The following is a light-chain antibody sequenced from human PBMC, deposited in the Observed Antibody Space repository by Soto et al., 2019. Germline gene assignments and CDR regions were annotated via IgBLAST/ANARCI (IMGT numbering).Light chain of an antibody. V-gene: IGKV3-20*01. CDR2: GAS. J-gene: IGKJ4*01. CDR3: QEYGNLPLT. CDR1: QSVSSNY. Sequence: EIVLTQSPGILSLSPGERATLSCRASQSVSSNYLAWHQQKPGQAPRLVIYGASSRATGIPDRFSGSGSVTDFTLNISRLEPEDFAVYYCQEYGNLPLTFGGGTKVEVK.